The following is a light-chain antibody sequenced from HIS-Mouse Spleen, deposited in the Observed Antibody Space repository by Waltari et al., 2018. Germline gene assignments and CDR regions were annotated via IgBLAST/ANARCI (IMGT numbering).Light chain of an antibody. J-gene: IGLJ2*01. CDR3: QSADSIGTYRV. CDR1: ALPKQY. Sequence: SYELTQPPSVSVSPGQTARIPCPGDALPKQYAYWYQQKPGQAPVLVIYKDSERPSGIPERFSGSSSGTTVTLTISGVQAEDEADYYCQSADSIGTYRVFGGGTKLTVL. V-gene: IGLV3-25*03. CDR2: KDS.